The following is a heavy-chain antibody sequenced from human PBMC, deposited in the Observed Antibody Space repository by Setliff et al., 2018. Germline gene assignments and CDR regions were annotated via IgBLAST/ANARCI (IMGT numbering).Heavy chain of an antibody. Sequence: SETLSLTCTVSGGSISGASIRSYYWSWIRQHPGKGLEWIGYIYYSGSTYYNPSLKSRVTISVDTSKNQFSLKLSSVTAADTAVYYCARMSGFLYMDVWGKGTTVTVSS. V-gene: IGHV4-39*07. D-gene: IGHD3-3*01. CDR3: ARMSGFLYMDV. CDR1: GGSISGASIRSYY. CDR2: IYYSGST. J-gene: IGHJ6*03.